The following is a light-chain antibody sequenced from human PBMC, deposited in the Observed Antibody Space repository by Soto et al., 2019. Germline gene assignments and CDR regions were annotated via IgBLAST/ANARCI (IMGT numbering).Light chain of an antibody. V-gene: IGLV1-40*01. CDR3: QSYDTTLSAWV. Sequence: QAVVTQPPSVSGGLGQRVTISCTGGSSNIGAGYDVHWYQQLPGTAPKFLIYAYSNRPSGVPDRFSGSKSGTSASLAITGVQTEDEADYYCQSYDTTLSAWVFGGGTKLTVL. J-gene: IGLJ3*02. CDR2: AYS. CDR1: SSNIGAGYD.